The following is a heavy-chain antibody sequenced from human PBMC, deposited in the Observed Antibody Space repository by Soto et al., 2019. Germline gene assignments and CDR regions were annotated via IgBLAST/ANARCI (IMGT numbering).Heavy chain of an antibody. D-gene: IGHD6-13*01. V-gene: IGHV3-48*02. Sequence: EVQLVESGGGLVQPGWSLRLSCAASGFTFSNYSMNWVRQAQGKGLEWVSYISSSSSTTIYYADSLKGQFTISGDNAKNAQYLQINSLRDENTAVYCCAREAAADYMNWLDPWGQGTQVTVPS. CDR2: ISSSSSTTI. CDR1: GFTFSNYS. CDR3: AREAAADYMNWLDP. J-gene: IGHJ5*02.